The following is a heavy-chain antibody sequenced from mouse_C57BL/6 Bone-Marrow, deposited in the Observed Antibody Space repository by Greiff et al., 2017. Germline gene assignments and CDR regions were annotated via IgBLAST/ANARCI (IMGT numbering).Heavy chain of an antibody. V-gene: IGHV1-59*01. Sequence: QVQLQQPGAELVRPGTSVKLSCKASGYTFTSYWMHWVKQRPGQGLEWIGVIDPSDSYTNYNQKFKGKATLTVDTSSITAYMQLGSLTSEDSAVYYCASLGLWYFDVWGTGTTVTVSS. D-gene: IGHD4-1*01. CDR2: IDPSDSYT. CDR3: ASLGLWYFDV. CDR1: GYTFTSYW. J-gene: IGHJ1*03.